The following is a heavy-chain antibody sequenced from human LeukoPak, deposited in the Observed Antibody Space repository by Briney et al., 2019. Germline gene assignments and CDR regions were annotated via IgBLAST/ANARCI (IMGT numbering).Heavy chain of an antibody. CDR2: INTDGNTR. CDR1: GFTFSTSW. CDR3: VRAMGYYDKV. D-gene: IGHD3-22*01. V-gene: IGHV3-74*01. Sequence: GESLRLSCVASGFTFSTSWMHWVRQAPGKGLVWVSRINTDGNTRDYADSVKGRFTISRDNAKNTLFLQMNSLRAEDTAIYYCVRAMGYYDKVWGQGTLVTVSS. J-gene: IGHJ4*02.